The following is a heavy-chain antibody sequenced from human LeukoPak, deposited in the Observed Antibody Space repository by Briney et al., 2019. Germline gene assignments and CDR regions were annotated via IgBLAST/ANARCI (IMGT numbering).Heavy chain of an antibody. J-gene: IGHJ5*02. CDR1: GFTFTNNF. CDR2: IKQDGSET. CDR3: ARDSGEMVRGVMYNWFDP. V-gene: IGHV3-7*03. D-gene: IGHD3-10*01. Sequence: GGSLRLSCAASGFTFTNNFMSWVRQVPGKGLEWVANIKQDGSETTYADSVRGRFTISRDNAKNSLYLQMNSLRAEDTALYYCARDSGEMVRGVMYNWFDPWGQGTLVTVSS.